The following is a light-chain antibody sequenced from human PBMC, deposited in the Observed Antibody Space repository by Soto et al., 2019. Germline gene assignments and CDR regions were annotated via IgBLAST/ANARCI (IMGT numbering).Light chain of an antibody. Sequence: QSVLTQPASVSGSPGQSITISCTGTSSDVGSYNLVSWYQQHPGKAPKLMIYEGSKRPSGVSNRFSGSKSGNTASLTISGLQADDEGYYYCSSYTSRSTLYVFGTGTKVTVL. V-gene: IGLV2-14*02. CDR2: EGS. CDR3: SSYTSRSTLYV. J-gene: IGLJ1*01. CDR1: SSDVGSYNL.